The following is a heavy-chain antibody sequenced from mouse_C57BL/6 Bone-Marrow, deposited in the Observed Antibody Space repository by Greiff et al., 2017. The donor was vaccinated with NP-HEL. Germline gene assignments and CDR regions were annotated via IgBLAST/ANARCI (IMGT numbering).Heavy chain of an antibody. D-gene: IGHD1-1*01. CDR1: GFTFSDYG. CDR3: ARNPYYGSSPYYAMDY. CDR2: ISSGSSTI. Sequence: EVKLMESGGGLVKPGGSLKLSCAASGFTFSDYGMHWVRQAPEKGLEWVAYISSGSSTIYYADTVKGRFTISRDNAKNTLFLQMTSLRSEDTAMYYCARNPYYGSSPYYAMDYWGQGTSVTVSS. V-gene: IGHV5-17*01. J-gene: IGHJ4*01.